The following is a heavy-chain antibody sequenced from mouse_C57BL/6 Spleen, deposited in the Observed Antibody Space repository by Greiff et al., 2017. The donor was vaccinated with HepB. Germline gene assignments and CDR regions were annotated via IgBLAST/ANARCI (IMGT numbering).Heavy chain of an antibody. V-gene: IGHV5-4*01. CDR3: ARDGDDGYYEWFAY. Sequence: EVNVVESGGGLVKPGGSLKLSCAASGFTFSSYAMSWVRQTPEKRLEWVATISDGGSYTYYPDNVKGRFTISRDNAKNNLYLQMSQLKSEDTAMYYCARDGDDGYYEWFAYWGQGTLVTVSA. J-gene: IGHJ3*01. CDR2: ISDGGSYT. CDR1: GFTFSSYA. D-gene: IGHD2-3*01.